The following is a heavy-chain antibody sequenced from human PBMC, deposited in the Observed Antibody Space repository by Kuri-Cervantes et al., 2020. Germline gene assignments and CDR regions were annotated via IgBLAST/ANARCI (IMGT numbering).Heavy chain of an antibody. CDR3: ARDLPYYDSSGYQLINYYMDV. CDR2: ISGYNGDT. CDR1: GYSFTSYG. V-gene: IGHV1-18*01. D-gene: IGHD3-22*01. J-gene: IGHJ6*03. Sequence: ASVKVSCKASGYSFTSYGISWVRQAPGQGLEWMGWISGYNGDTHYAQKLQGRVTMTTDTSTSTAYMELRSLRSEDTAVYYCARDLPYYDSSGYQLINYYMDVWGKGTTVTVSS.